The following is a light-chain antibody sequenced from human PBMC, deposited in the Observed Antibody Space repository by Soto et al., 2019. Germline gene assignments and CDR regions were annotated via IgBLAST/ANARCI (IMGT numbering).Light chain of an antibody. CDR3: LQDYTYPYT. V-gene: IGKV1-6*01. Sequence: AIQMTQSPSSLSASVGDRVTITCRASQAIRSDLGWYQQKPGKAPKLLIFAASSLQSGVPSRFSGSGSGTDFTLTISSLQPEDFATYYCLQDYTYPYTFGQGTNLEIK. CDR2: AAS. CDR1: QAIRSD. J-gene: IGKJ2*01.